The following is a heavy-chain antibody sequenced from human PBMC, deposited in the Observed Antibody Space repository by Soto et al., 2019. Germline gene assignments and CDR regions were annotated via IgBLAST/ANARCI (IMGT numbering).Heavy chain of an antibody. CDR1: GGSISSYY. D-gene: IGHD4-17*01. J-gene: IGHJ6*02. CDR2: IYYSGST. Sequence: SETLSLTCTVSGGSISSYYWSWIRQPPGKGLEWIGYIYYSGSTNYNPSLKSRVTISVDTSKNQFSLKLSSVTAADTAVYYCARDRVDYGDSYYYYGMDVWGQGTTVTVYS. CDR3: ARDRVDYGDSYYYYGMDV. V-gene: IGHV4-59*01.